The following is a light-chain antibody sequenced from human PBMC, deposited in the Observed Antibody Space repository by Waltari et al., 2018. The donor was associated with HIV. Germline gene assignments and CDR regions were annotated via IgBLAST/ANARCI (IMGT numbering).Light chain of an antibody. CDR1: STDSRFYQY. Sequence: QSALTQPASVSGFLGQSINISCTGISTDSRFYQYVAWYQQYPGKTPRLIIFSLNNLPSCVSVHFSGSRSGHSASLPFSGLQSGDEAHYYCASNRLDYTLIFGGGTKLTVL. J-gene: IGLJ2*01. CDR3: ASNRLDYTLI. V-gene: IGLV2-14*03. CDR2: SLN.